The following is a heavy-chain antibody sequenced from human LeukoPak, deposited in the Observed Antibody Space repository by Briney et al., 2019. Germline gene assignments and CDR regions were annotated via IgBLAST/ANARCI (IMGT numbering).Heavy chain of an antibody. CDR2: IIPIFGIA. D-gene: IGHD2-21*01. CDR1: GGTFSSYA. J-gene: IGHJ5*02. V-gene: IGHV1-69*04. Sequence: SVKVSCKASGGTFSSYAIGWVRQAPGQGLEWMGRIIPIFGIANYAQKFQGRVTITADKSTSTAYMELSSLRSEDTAVYYCARVSDNWFDPWGQGTLVTVSS. CDR3: ARVSDNWFDP.